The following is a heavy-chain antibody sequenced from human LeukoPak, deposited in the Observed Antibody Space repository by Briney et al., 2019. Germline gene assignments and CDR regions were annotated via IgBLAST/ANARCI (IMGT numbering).Heavy chain of an antibody. Sequence: GGSLRLSCAASGFTFSSYGMSWVRQAPGKGLEYVSAISSNGGSTYYANSVKGRFTISRDNSKNTLYLQMGSLRAEDMAVYYCARGTGYSYGYVGDYWGLGTLVTVSS. J-gene: IGHJ4*02. D-gene: IGHD5-18*01. V-gene: IGHV3-64*01. CDR2: ISSNGGST. CDR1: GFTFSSYG. CDR3: ARGTGYSYGYVGDY.